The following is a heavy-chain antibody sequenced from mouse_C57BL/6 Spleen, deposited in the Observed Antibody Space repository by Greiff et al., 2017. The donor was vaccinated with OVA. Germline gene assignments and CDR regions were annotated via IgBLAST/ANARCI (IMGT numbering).Heavy chain of an antibody. CDR1: GYTFTSYW. J-gene: IGHJ2*01. Sequence: VQLQQPGAELVKPGASVKLSCKASGYTFTSYWMQWVKQRPGQGLEWIGEIDPSDSYTNYNQKFKGKATLTVDTSSSTAYMQLSSLTSEDSAVYYCARKFTTVWDFDYWGQGTTLTVSS. CDR2: IDPSDSYT. CDR3: ARKFTTVWDFDY. D-gene: IGHD1-1*01. V-gene: IGHV1-50*01.